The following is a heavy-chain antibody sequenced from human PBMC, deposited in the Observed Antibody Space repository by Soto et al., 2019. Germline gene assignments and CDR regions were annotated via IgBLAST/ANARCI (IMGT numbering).Heavy chain of an antibody. CDR2: IWYDGSYK. CDR3: AKDEGRYIYGLRDC. J-gene: IGHJ4*02. Sequence: QVQLVESGGGVVQPGRSLRLSCAASGFTFSNYGMHWVRQAPGKGLEWVAVIWYDGSYKYYADSVKGRFTISRDNSRTTLHLQMNSLRAEDTAVYYCAKDEGRYIYGLRDCWGQGTLVTVSS. V-gene: IGHV3-33*06. D-gene: IGHD5-18*01. CDR1: GFTFSNYG.